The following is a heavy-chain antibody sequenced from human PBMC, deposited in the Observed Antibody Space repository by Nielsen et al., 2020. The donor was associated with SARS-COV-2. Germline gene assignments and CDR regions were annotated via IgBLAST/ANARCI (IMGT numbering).Heavy chain of an antibody. D-gene: IGHD6-19*01. Sequence: SETLSPTSTVAGASIRSYYWSWLRQPPGKGLEWIGYIHSIGSTNYNRSLKSRVTISADTSKNQFSLRLTSVSAADAAVYYCATVGSGWYKFFDYWGQGALVTVSS. J-gene: IGHJ4*02. CDR3: ATVGSGWYKFFDY. V-gene: IGHV4-59*12. CDR1: GASIRSYY. CDR2: IHSIGST.